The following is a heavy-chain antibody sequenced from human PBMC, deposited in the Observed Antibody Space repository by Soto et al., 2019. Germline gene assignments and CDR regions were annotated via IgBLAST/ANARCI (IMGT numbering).Heavy chain of an antibody. Sequence: QVQLVQSGAEVKKPGASVKVSCKASGYTFTSYYMHWVRQAPGQGLEWMGIINPSGGSTSYAQKFQGRVTMTRDTSTSTGYMELSSLRSEDTAVYYCARTQTTVTLFDYWGQGTLVTVSS. CDR3: ARTQTTVTLFDY. J-gene: IGHJ4*02. D-gene: IGHD4-17*01. CDR2: INPSGGST. V-gene: IGHV1-46*01. CDR1: GYTFTSYY.